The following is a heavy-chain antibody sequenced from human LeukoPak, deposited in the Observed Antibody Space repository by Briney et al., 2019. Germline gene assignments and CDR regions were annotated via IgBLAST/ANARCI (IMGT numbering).Heavy chain of an antibody. Sequence: ASVKVSCKASGYTFTGYYMHWVRQAPGQGLEWMGWINPNSGGTNYAQKFQGRVTMTRDTSTSTAYMELSRLRSDDTAVYYCARANGDRYSSGWFRYWGQGTLVTVSS. CDR1: GYTFTGYY. V-gene: IGHV1-2*02. D-gene: IGHD6-19*01. CDR2: INPNSGGT. CDR3: ARANGDRYSSGWFRY. J-gene: IGHJ4*02.